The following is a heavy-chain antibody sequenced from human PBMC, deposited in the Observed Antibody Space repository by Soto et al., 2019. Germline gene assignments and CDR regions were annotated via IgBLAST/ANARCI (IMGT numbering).Heavy chain of an antibody. J-gene: IGHJ6*02. V-gene: IGHV4-30-4*01. Sequence: LSLTCTVSGGSISSDDYYWSWIRQPPGKGLEWIGYVYYSGSTYYNPSLKSRVSISVDTSKNQFSLKLSSVTAADTAVYYCATVSRTVSYYYYGMDVWGQGSTVTVSS. CDR3: ATVSRTVSYYYYGMDV. CDR1: GGSISSDDYY. D-gene: IGHD3-16*01. CDR2: VYYSGST.